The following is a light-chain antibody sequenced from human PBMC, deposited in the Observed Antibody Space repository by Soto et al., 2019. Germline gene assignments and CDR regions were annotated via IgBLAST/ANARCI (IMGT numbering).Light chain of an antibody. CDR2: ANA. CDR3: QSYDSSLTPYV. V-gene: IGLV1-40*01. CDR1: SSDIGAGQD. Sequence: QSVLTQPPSVSEAPGQRVTISCTGTSSDIGAGQDVHWYQQVPGAAPKLLIYANAIRPSGVPDRFSASKSGTSASLAITGLRAEDEADYYCQSYDSSLTPYVFGTGTKVTVL. J-gene: IGLJ1*01.